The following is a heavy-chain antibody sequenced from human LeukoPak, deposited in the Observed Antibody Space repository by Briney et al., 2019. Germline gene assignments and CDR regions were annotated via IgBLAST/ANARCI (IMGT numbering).Heavy chain of an antibody. CDR3: AKDQMDTAMANDAFDI. Sequence: PGGSLRLSCAASGFTFSSYAMSWVRQAPGKGLEWVSAISGSGGSTYYADSVKGRFTISRDNSKNTLYLQMNSLRAEDTAVYNCAKDQMDTAMANDAFDIWGQGTMVTVSS. CDR1: GFTFSSYA. CDR2: ISGSGGST. V-gene: IGHV3-23*01. J-gene: IGHJ3*02. D-gene: IGHD5-18*01.